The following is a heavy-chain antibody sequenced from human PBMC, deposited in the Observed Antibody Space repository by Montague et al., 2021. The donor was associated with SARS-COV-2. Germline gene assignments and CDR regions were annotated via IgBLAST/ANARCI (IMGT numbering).Heavy chain of an antibody. V-gene: IGHV3-7*05. CDR2: IKTDGSDK. J-gene: IGHJ4*02. D-gene: IGHD7-27*01. Sequence: SLRLSCAASGFSFSTFWMTWVRQAPGKGLEWVASIKTDGSDKYYVESVKGRFTISRDNARNSLYLQLNNLRAEDTAVYYCARDPNWGAHWGQGNLVTVSS. CDR1: GFSFSTFW. CDR3: ARDPNWGAH.